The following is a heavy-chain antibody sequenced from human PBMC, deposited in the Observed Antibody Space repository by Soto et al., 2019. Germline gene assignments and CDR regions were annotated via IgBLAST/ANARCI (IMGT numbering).Heavy chain of an antibody. V-gene: IGHV4-34*01. CDR2: IKHSGSI. CDR3: ARRRVAARSYYSDY. Sequence: QVQLQQWGTGLLKPSETLALNCGVDGESLTGYYWSWIRQSPGKTLEWIGEIKHSGSINHIPSLKTRLRISFDTTNNPFSLRLTSVTDSDAGIYFCARRRVAARSYYSDYWGQGNLVIVSS. J-gene: IGHJ4*02. CDR1: GESLTGYY. D-gene: IGHD6-6*01.